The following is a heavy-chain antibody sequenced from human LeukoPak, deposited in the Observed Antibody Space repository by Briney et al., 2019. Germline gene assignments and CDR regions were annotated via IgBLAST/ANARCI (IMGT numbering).Heavy chain of an antibody. J-gene: IGHJ4*02. V-gene: IGHV4-59*01. CDR2: IYYSGST. D-gene: IGHD6-19*01. Sequence: SETLSLTCTVSGGSISSYYWSWIRQPPGKGLEWIGYIYYSGSTNYNPSLKSRVTISVDTSKNQFSLKLSSVTAADTAVNYCASMYSSAWYYFDYWGQGTLVTVSS. CDR3: ASMYSSAWYYFDY. CDR1: GGSISSYY.